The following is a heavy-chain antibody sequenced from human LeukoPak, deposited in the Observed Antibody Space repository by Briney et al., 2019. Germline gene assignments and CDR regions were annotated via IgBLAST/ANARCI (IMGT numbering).Heavy chain of an antibody. V-gene: IGHV1-2*04. D-gene: IGHD3-10*01. Sequence: ASVKVSCKASGYTFTGYYMHWVRQAPGQGLEWLGWINPNSGGTNYAQKFQGWVTMTRDTSISTAYMELSRLRSDDTAVYYCATGRDYFGSGNNDAFDIWGQGTMVTVS. CDR1: GYTFTGYY. CDR2: INPNSGGT. CDR3: ATGRDYFGSGNNDAFDI. J-gene: IGHJ3*02.